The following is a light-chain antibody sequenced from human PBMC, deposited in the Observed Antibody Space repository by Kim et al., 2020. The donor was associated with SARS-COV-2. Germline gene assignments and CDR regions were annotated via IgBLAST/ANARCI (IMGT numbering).Light chain of an antibody. CDR3: QQYEDWPPWT. J-gene: IGKJ1*01. Sequence: VSPGERATLSCRASQSVGSNVAWYQQKPGQAPRLLIYGASTRATDIPARFSGSGSGTEFTLIISSLQSEDLADYFCQQYEDWPPWTFGQGTKVEI. V-gene: IGKV3-15*01. CDR2: GAS. CDR1: QSVGSN.